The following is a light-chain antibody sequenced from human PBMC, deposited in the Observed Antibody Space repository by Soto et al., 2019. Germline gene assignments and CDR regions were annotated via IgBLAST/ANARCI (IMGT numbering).Light chain of an antibody. Sequence: QSALTQPASVSGSPGQSITISCTGTSSDVGSYNLVSWYQQLPGKAPKLIIYEVNERPSGISDRFSGSKSGNTASLTISGLQGEDEADYYCCSYAGYSMLMFGGGTKLTVL. V-gene: IGLV2-23*02. CDR2: EVN. CDR3: CSYAGYSMLM. J-gene: IGLJ3*02. CDR1: SSDVGSYNL.